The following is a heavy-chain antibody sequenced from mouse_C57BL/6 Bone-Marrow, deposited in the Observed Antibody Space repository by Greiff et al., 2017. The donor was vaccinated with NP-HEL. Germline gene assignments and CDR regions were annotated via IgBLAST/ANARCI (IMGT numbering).Heavy chain of an antibody. D-gene: IGHD1-1*01. CDR3: ARSLHYYGSSYYYAMDY. CDR1: GFTFSSYG. Sequence: EVQGVESGGDLVKPGGSLKLSCAASGFTFSSYGMSWVRQTPDKRLEWVATISSGGSYTYYPDSVKGRFTISRDNAKNTLYLQMSSLKSEDTAMYYCARSLHYYGSSYYYAMDYWGQGTSVTVSS. J-gene: IGHJ4*01. V-gene: IGHV5-6*01. CDR2: ISSGGSYT.